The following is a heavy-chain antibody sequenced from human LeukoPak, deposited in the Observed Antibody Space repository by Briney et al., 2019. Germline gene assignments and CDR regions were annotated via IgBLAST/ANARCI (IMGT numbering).Heavy chain of an antibody. J-gene: IGHJ4*02. V-gene: IGHV1-69*04. Sequence: SLKVSCKASGGTFSSYAISWVRQAPGQGLEWMGRIIPILGIANYAQKFQGRVTITADKSTSTAYMELSSLRSEDTAVYYCARVDTAMVIDYWGQGTLVTVSS. CDR3: ARVDTAMVIDY. D-gene: IGHD5-18*01. CDR2: IIPILGIA. CDR1: GGTFSSYA.